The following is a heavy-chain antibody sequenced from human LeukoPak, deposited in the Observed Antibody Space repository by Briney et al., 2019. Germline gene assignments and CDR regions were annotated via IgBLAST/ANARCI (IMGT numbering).Heavy chain of an antibody. CDR1: GFSFSTYW. Sequence: PGGSLRLSCAASGFSFSTYWMAWVRQAPGRGLEWVANIKQDESEKYYVDSVKGRFTISRDNAKNSLFLQMTSLRAEDTAVYYCARDDDGDPDYWGQGTLVTVSS. D-gene: IGHD4-17*01. J-gene: IGHJ4*02. CDR3: ARDDDGDPDY. CDR2: IKQDESEK. V-gene: IGHV3-7*04.